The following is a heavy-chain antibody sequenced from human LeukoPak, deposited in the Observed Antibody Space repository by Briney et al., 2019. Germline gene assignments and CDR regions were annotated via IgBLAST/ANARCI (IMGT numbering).Heavy chain of an antibody. V-gene: IGHV4-34*01. D-gene: IGHD4-17*01. CDR3: ARAGWASVTKGSWFDP. CDR1: GGSFSCYY. J-gene: IGHJ5*02. Sequence: SETLSLTCAVYGGSFSCYYWSWIRQPPGKGLEWIGEINHSGSTNYNPSLKSRVTISVDTSKNQFSLKLSSVTAADTAVYYCARAGWASVTKGSWFDPWGQGTLLTDSS. CDR2: INHSGST.